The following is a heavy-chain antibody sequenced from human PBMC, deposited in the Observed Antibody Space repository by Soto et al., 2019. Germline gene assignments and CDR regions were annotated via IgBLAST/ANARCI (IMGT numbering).Heavy chain of an antibody. CDR3: ARVILGLRYFDWLFDY. Sequence: SETLSLTCAVYGGSFSGYYWSWIRQPPGKGLEWIGEINHSGSTNYNPSLKSRVTISVDTSKNQFSLKLSSVTAADTAVYYCARVILGLRYFDWLFDYWGQGTLVTVSS. CDR1: GGSFSGYY. CDR2: INHSGST. D-gene: IGHD3-9*01. V-gene: IGHV4-34*01. J-gene: IGHJ4*02.